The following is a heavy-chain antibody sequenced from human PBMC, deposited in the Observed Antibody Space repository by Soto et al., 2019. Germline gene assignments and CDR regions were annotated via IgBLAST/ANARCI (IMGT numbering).Heavy chain of an antibody. CDR2: IYYSGCT. CDR1: GSSISSYY. J-gene: IGHJ3*02. V-gene: IGHV4-59*01. CDR3: ERAYDSSGNDPFDI. Sequence: SEPLSLTCAVSGSSISSYYWSWIRQPPGKGLGWIGYIYYSGCTNYNPSLKSRVTISVDTSKNKISLKMSSVTAADKDVYYCERAYDSSGNDPFDIWGHGKMVTVSS. D-gene: IGHD3-22*01.